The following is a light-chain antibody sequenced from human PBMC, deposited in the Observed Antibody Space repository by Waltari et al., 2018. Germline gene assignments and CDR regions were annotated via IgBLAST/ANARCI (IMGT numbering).Light chain of an antibody. CDR1: QSITDW. V-gene: IGKV1-5*03. CDR3: QQYTIYPLT. CDR2: KAS. J-gene: IGKJ4*01. Sequence: DVQMPQPPATLSASVGERVTITCRASQSITDWLAWYQQKPGKAPKLLIYKASTLESGVPSRFIGTRSGTEFTLTISNLQPDDFATYYCQQYTIYPLTFGGGTKVAI.